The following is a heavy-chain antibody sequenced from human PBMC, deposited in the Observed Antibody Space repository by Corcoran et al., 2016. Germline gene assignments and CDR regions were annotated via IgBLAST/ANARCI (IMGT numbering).Heavy chain of an antibody. CDR3: VRQRSVTAGSDAFVF. CDR1: GYSFATHW. D-gene: IGHD1-26*01. Sequence: EVQVVQSGAEVKKPGESLKISCKGSGYSFATHWIGWVRQMPGKGLEWMGNIYPGDSDTRYSPSFQGQVTISADKSISTAYLQWSNLKASDTAMYYCVRQRSVTAGSDAFVFWGHGTMVTVSS. J-gene: IGHJ3*01. V-gene: IGHV5-51*01. CDR2: IYPGDSDT.